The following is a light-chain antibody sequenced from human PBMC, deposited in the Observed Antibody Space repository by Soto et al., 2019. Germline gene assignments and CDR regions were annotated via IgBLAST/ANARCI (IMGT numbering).Light chain of an antibody. CDR2: EVT. CDR1: SSDVGCYNL. Sequence: QSVLTQPASVSGSPGQSITISCTGTSSDVGCYNLVSWYQQHPGKAPKLMIYEVTKRPSGISNRFSGSKSGNTASLTISGLQAEDEADYHCCSYAGRSTVVFGGGTNLTVL. J-gene: IGLJ2*01. V-gene: IGLV2-23*02. CDR3: CSYAGRSTVV.